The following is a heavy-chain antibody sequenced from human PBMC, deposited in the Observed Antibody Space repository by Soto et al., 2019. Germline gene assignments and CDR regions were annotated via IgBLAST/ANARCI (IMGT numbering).Heavy chain of an antibody. Sequence: RLSCAASGFTFSSYGMHWVRQAPGKGLEWVAVIWYDGSNKYYADSVKGRFTISRDNSKNTLYLQMNSLRAEDTAVYYCARESPYYYDSSGSLDYWGQGTLVTVSS. CDR2: IWYDGSNK. CDR1: GFTFSSYG. CDR3: ARESPYYYDSSGSLDY. V-gene: IGHV3-33*01. D-gene: IGHD3-22*01. J-gene: IGHJ4*02.